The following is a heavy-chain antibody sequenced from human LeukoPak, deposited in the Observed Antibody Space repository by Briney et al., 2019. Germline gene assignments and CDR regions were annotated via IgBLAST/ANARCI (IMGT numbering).Heavy chain of an antibody. CDR2: INPSGGST. V-gene: IGHV1-46*01. Sequence: ASVKVSCKASGYTFTSYYMHWVRQAPGQGLEWMGIINPSGGSTSYAQKFQGRVTMTRDMSTSTVYMELSSLRSEDTAVYYCSRERSGGRGLEDDAFDIWGQGTMVTVSS. CDR1: GYTFTSYY. D-gene: IGHD5-12*01. CDR3: SRERSGGRGLEDDAFDI. J-gene: IGHJ3*02.